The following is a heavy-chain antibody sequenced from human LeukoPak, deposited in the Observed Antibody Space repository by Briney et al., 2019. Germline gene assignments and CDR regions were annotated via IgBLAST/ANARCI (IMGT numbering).Heavy chain of an antibody. Sequence: GASVKVSCKASGGTFSSYAISWVRQAPGQGLEWMGRIIPIFGTANYAQKFQGRVTITTDESTSTAYMELSSLRSEDTAVYYCATANYYGSGSYYNVAHFDYWGQGTLVTVSS. V-gene: IGHV1-69*05. J-gene: IGHJ4*02. D-gene: IGHD3-10*01. CDR1: GGTFSSYA. CDR2: IIPIFGTA. CDR3: ATANYYGSGSYYNVAHFDY.